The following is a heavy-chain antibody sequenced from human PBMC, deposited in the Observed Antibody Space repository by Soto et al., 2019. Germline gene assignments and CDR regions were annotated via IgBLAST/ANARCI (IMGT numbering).Heavy chain of an antibody. V-gene: IGHV3-33*05. CDR2: TSYDGSNN. CDR3: ARTDIDFYGLDV. CDR1: GFTFRSYV. Sequence: QVQLVESGGGVVQPGTSLRLSCVGSGFTFRSYVIHWVRQAPGKGLEWVALTSYDGSNNFYGDSVEGRFTISRENAQNSFFLQMNSLRVGDTAVYYCARTDIDFYGLDVWGQGTTVIVSS. J-gene: IGHJ6*02.